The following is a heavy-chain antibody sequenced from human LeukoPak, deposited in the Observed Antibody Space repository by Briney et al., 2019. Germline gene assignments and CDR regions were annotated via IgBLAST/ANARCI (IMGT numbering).Heavy chain of an antibody. CDR2: ISGSGGSI. CDR1: GFTFSSYA. CDR3: ASPHPYVSGWYGV. J-gene: IGHJ6*03. V-gene: IGHV3-23*01. D-gene: IGHD6-19*01. Sequence: PGGSLRLSCAASGFTFSSYAMSRIRQAPGKGLEWVSGISGSGGSIYYADSVKGRFTISRDNSKNTLYLQMNSLRADDTAVYYCASPHPYVSGWYGVWGKGTTVTVS.